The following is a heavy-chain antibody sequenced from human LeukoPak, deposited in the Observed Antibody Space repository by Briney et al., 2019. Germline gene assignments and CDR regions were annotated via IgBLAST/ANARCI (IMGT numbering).Heavy chain of an antibody. V-gene: IGHV6-1*01. CDR2: TYYRSKWYS. CDR1: GDSVSSNSAA. J-gene: IGHJ3*02. D-gene: IGHD2-21*01. CDR3: ARIDVEQGRSIHSFHI. Sequence: SQTLSLTCAISGDSVSSNSAAWNWIRQSPSRGLEWLGRTYYRSKWYSDYAVSVKSRITINPDTSKNQFSLQLNSVTPEDTAVYYCARIDVEQGRSIHSFHIWGQGTVVTVSS.